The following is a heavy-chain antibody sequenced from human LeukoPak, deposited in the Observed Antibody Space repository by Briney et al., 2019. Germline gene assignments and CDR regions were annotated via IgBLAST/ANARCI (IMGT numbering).Heavy chain of an antibody. CDR2: INPSGGST. D-gene: IGHD6-6*01. CDR3: ARDSSTAARLGY. CDR1: GYTFTSYY. J-gene: IGHJ4*02. Sequence: ASVKVSCKASGYTFTSYYMHWVRQAPGQGLEWMGIINPSGGSTNYEQKFQGRVTMTRDMSTSTVYMELSSLSSEDTAVYYCARDSSTAARLGYWGQGTLVTVSS. V-gene: IGHV1-46*01.